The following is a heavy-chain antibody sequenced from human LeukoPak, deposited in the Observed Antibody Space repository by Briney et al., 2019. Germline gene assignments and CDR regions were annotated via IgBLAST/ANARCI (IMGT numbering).Heavy chain of an antibody. J-gene: IGHJ4*02. CDR1: GFTFSSYA. CDR2: ISGSGGST. D-gene: IGHD3-10*01. Sequence: GGSLRLSCAASGFTFSSYAMSWVRQAPGKGLEWVSAISGSGGSTYYADSVKGRFTISRDNSKNTLYLQMNSLRAEDTAVYYCAKASYYYGSGSYPRKAFDYWGQGTLVTVSS. CDR3: AKASYYYGSGSYPRKAFDY. V-gene: IGHV3-23*01.